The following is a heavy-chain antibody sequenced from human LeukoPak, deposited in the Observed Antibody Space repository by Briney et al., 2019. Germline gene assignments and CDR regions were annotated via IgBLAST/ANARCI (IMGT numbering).Heavy chain of an antibody. CDR3: ARGNSWQLAIDY. CDR2: INHSGST. CDR1: GGSFSGYY. J-gene: IGHJ4*02. Sequence: SETLSLTCAVYGGSFSGYYWSWIRQPPGKGLEWIGEINHSGSTNYNPSLKSRVTISVDTSKNQFSLKLSSVTAADTAVYYCARGNSWQLAIDYWGQGTLVTVSS. V-gene: IGHV4-34*01. D-gene: IGHD6-13*01.